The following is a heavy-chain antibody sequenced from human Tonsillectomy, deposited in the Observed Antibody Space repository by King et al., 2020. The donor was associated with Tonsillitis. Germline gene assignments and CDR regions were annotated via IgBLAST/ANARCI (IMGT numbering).Heavy chain of an antibody. CDR3: AGGSGWYSDC. CDR2: IKQDGSAT. CDR1: GFTFSDYW. Sequence: VQLVESGGGLAQPGGSLRLSCAASGFTFSDYWMSWFRQAPGKGLEWVANIKQDGSATYYVESVKGRFTISRDNAKRSMDLQMNSLRVEDTAVYYCAGGSGWYSDCWGQGILVTVSS. J-gene: IGHJ4*02. D-gene: IGHD6-19*01. V-gene: IGHV3-7*03.